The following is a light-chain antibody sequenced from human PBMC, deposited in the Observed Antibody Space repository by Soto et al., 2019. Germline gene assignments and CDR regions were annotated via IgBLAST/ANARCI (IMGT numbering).Light chain of an antibody. V-gene: IGKV3-20*01. CDR1: QSVSSNH. CDR2: GAS. Sequence: EIVLTQSPGTLSLSPGERAALSCRASQSVSSNHLAWYQQRPGQAPRLLIYGASSRATGIPDRFSGNGSGTDFTLTISRLEPEDFAVYYCQQYVSSPLTFGGGTKVEIK. J-gene: IGKJ4*01. CDR3: QQYVSSPLT.